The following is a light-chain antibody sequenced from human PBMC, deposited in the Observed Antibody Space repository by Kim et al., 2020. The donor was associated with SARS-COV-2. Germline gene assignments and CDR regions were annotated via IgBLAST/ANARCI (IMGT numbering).Light chain of an antibody. CDR1: NVGSKS. J-gene: IGLJ2*01. Sequence: ATGQSATITCGGHNVGSKSVHWYQQKPGQAPLLVIYYDADRPPAIPERFSGSNSGNTATLSISGVEAGDEADYFCQVWDSTSDYVVFGGGTQLTVL. V-gene: IGLV3-21*04. CDR3: QVWDSTSDYVV. CDR2: YDA.